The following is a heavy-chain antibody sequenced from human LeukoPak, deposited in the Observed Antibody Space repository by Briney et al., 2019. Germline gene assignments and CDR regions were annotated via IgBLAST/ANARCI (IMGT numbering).Heavy chain of an antibody. Sequence: SETLSLTCTVSGGSISSYYWSWIRQPPGKGLEWIGYIYYSGSTNYNPSLKSRVTISVDTSKNQFSLKLSSVTAADTAVYYCVRLYGSGSYYTSPGQFSYYYGMDVWGQGTTVTVSS. V-gene: IGHV4-59*01. D-gene: IGHD3-10*01. J-gene: IGHJ6*02. CDR2: IYYSGST. CDR1: GGSISSYY. CDR3: VRLYGSGSYYTSPGQFSYYYGMDV.